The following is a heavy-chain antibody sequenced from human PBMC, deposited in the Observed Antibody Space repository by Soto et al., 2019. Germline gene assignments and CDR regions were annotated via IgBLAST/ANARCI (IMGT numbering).Heavy chain of an antibody. CDR3: AKGQGARFYYYGMDV. CDR1: GFTFSSYA. J-gene: IGHJ6*02. V-gene: IGHV3-23*01. CDR2: ISGSGGST. Sequence: PGGSLRLSCAASGFTFSSYAMSWVRQAPGKGLEWVSAISGSGGSTYYADSVKGRFTISRDNSKNTLYLQMNSLRAEDTAVYYCAKGQGARFYYYGMDVWGQGTPVTVYS.